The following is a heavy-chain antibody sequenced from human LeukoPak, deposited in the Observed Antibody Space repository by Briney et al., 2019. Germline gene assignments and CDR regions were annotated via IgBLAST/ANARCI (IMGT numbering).Heavy chain of an antibody. Sequence: ASVKVSCKVSGKTVTEVSIHWVRQAPGKGLEWMGGFNREDGETIYAQKFQDRVTMTEDTATDTAYMELTSLRSDDTAVYYCARDGSGYVPFDYWGQGTLVTVSS. CDR2: FNREDGET. V-gene: IGHV1-24*01. CDR1: GKTVTEVS. D-gene: IGHD3-22*01. J-gene: IGHJ4*02. CDR3: ARDGSGYVPFDY.